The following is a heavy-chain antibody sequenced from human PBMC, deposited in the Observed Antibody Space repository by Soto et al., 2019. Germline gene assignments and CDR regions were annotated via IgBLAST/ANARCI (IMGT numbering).Heavy chain of an antibody. V-gene: IGHV3-48*01. CDR2: INSSSSTI. Sequence: PGGSLRLSCAASGFTFSSYSMNWVRQAPGKGLEWVSYINSSSSTIYYADSVKGRFTISRDNAKNSLYLQMNSLRAEDTAVYYCARAYGYNYYYYYMDVWGKGTTVTVSS. D-gene: IGHD5-12*01. J-gene: IGHJ6*03. CDR3: ARAYGYNYYYYYMDV. CDR1: GFTFSSYS.